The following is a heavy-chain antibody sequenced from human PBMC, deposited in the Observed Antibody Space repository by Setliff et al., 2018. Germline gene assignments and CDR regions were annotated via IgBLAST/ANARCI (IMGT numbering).Heavy chain of an antibody. CDR1: GGSISSNSYY. D-gene: IGHD6-19*01. Sequence: SETLSLTCTVSGGSISSNSYYWGWIRQPPGKGLEWIGSMYYGGSTYYNPSLKSRVTISIDPSKNQFSLKLSSVTAADTAVYYCARGRAGHSGHWGQGTLVTVSS. J-gene: IGHJ4*02. CDR2: MYYGGST. V-gene: IGHV4-39*07. CDR3: ARGRAGHSGH.